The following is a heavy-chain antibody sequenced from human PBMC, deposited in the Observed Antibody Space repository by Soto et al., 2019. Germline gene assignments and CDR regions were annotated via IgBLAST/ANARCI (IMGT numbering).Heavy chain of an antibody. CDR2: MNPGSGDT. CDR3: ARMATFGSLNWFDP. Sequence: ASVKVSCKASGYSFTNNDVSWVRQATGQGLEWMGWMNPGSGDTVYAQKFQGRVTMTRDISIATAYMELSSLRSDDTAIYYCARMATFGSLNWFDPWGQGTLVTVPQ. CDR1: GYSFTNND. V-gene: IGHV1-8*01. D-gene: IGHD3-16*01. J-gene: IGHJ5*02.